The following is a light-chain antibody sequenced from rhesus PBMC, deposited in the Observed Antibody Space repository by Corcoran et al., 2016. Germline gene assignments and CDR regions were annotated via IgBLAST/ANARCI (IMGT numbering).Light chain of an antibody. CDR3: LQDYTTPYS. CDR1: QGINKE. CDR2: AAS. V-gene: IGKV1-94*01. Sequence: DIQMTQSPSSLSASVGDKVTVTCRASQGINKELSWYQQKPGKAPTFLIYAASSLQTGVSSLFSGSGSGTDFTLTISRLQPEDVATYYCLQDYTTPYSFGLGTKVEIK. J-gene: IGKJ2*01.